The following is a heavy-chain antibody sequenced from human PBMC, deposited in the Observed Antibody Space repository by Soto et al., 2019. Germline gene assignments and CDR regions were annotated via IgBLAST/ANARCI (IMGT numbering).Heavy chain of an antibody. CDR3: ARAVAGTYYYYGMDV. CDR1: GGSISSYY. CDR2: IYTSGST. J-gene: IGHJ6*02. Sequence: QVQLQESGPGLVKPSETLSLTCTVSGGSISSYYWSWIRQPAGKGLEWIGRIYTSGSTNYNPTLKSLVIMSLDTSKNQCSLKLSSVTAADTAVYYCARAVAGTYYYYGMDVWGQGTTVTVSS. V-gene: IGHV4-4*07. D-gene: IGHD6-19*01.